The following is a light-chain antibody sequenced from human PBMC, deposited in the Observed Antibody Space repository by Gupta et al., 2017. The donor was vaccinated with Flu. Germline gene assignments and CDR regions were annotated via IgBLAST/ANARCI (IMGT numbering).Light chain of an antibody. J-gene: IGKJ1*01. Sequence: DVQMTQSPSTLSASVGDRVTITCRASQGISSWLAWYQQKPGQAPKFLIYKASTLQSGVPSRFSGSGSGTEFTLTISSLQPDDFATYYCQQYNSDPWTFGQGTKVEIK. CDR2: KAS. CDR3: QQYNSDPWT. CDR1: QGISSW. V-gene: IGKV1-5*03.